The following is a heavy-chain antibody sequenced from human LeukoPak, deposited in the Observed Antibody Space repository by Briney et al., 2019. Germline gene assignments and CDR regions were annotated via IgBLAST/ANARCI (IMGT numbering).Heavy chain of an antibody. J-gene: IGHJ3*02. CDR3: ARENDYDILTGSGIDAFDI. CDR2: IYYSGST. CDR1: GGSISGSSYY. D-gene: IGHD3-9*01. Sequence: PSETLSLTCTVSGGSISGSSYYWGWIRQPPGKGLEWIGSIYYSGSTYYNPSLKSRVTISVDTSKNQFSLKLSSVTAADTAVYYCARENDYDILTGSGIDAFDIWGQGTMVTVSS. V-gene: IGHV4-39*07.